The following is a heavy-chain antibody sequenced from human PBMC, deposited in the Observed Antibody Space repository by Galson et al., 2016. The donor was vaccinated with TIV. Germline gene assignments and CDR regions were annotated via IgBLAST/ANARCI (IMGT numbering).Heavy chain of an antibody. CDR3: AKDTHPDYCVGGVCYWDAFDS. CDR2: INPSGGDA. V-gene: IGHV1-46*01. D-gene: IGHD2-8*02. Sequence: SVKVSCKGSGYTFTSYYIHWVRQAPGQGLEWMGRINPSGGDATYAQKFQGRVILTRDASTSTIYMDLSSLTSDDTAVYYCAKDTHPDYCVGGVCYWDAFDSWGQGTMVTVSS. CDR1: GYTFTSYY. J-gene: IGHJ3*01.